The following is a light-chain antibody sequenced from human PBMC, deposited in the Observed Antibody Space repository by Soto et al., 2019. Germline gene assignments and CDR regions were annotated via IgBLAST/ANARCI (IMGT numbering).Light chain of an antibody. J-gene: IGLJ3*02. V-gene: IGLV2-8*01. CDR1: SSDVGGYNY. CDR3: SSYAGSNNLFV. Sequence: QSPLTQPPSASGSPGQSVTISCTGTSSDVGGYNYVSWYQQHPGKAPKLMIYEVSKRPSGVPDRFSGSKSGNTASLTVSGLQAEDEADYYCSSYAGSNNLFVFGGGTKLTVL. CDR2: EVS.